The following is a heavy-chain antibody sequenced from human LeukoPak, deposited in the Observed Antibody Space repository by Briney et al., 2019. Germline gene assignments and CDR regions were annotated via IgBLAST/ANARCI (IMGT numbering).Heavy chain of an antibody. V-gene: IGHV3-23*01. Sequence: GGSLRLSCTVSGFTLSSYEMTWIRQAPGKGLEWVSSIEYSETSTHYADSVKGRFTISRDNSRNTLYLQMNSLRAEDTAVYYCAKDRPQIAVAGTFDYWGQGTLVTVSS. J-gene: IGHJ4*02. D-gene: IGHD6-19*01. CDR3: AKDRPQIAVAGTFDY. CDR2: IEYSETST. CDR1: GFTLSSYE.